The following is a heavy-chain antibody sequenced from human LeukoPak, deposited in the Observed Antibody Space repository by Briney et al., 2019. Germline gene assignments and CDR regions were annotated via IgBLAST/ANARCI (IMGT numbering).Heavy chain of an antibody. CDR2: IKQDGSEK. CDR1: GFPLFYLAW. CDR3: ARMAHYGDYLLDY. D-gene: IGHD4-17*01. J-gene: IGHJ4*02. V-gene: IGHV3-7*01. Sequence: GGSLRLSCAASGFPLFYLAWMSWVRQAPGKGLEWVANIKQDGSEKYFVDSVKGRFTISRDNAKNSLYLQMNSLRADDTAVYYCARMAHYGDYLLDYWGQGTLVTVSS.